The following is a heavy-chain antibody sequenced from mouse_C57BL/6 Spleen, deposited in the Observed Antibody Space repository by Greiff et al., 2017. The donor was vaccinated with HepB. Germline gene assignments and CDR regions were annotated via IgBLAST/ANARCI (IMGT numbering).Heavy chain of an antibody. CDR2: IHPSDSDT. CDR1: GYTFTSYW. J-gene: IGHJ3*01. D-gene: IGHD2-4*01. Sequence: QVQLQQPGAELVKPGASVKVSCKASGYTFTSYWMHWVKPRPGQGLEWIGRIHPSDSDTNYNQKFKDKSTLTVDKSSSTAYMHLSSLSSEDSAVYYCAISKGPNYAWFAYWGQGTLVTVSA. V-gene: IGHV1-74*01. CDR3: AISKGPNYAWFAY.